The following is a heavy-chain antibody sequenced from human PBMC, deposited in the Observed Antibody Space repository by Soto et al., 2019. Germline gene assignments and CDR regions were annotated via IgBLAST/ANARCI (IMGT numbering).Heavy chain of an antibody. CDR2: IWYDGNNK. J-gene: IGHJ4*02. CDR1: GFTFRNYG. Sequence: QVQLVESGGGVVQPGRSLRLSCAASGFTFRNYGMHWVRQAPGKGLEWMALIWYDGNNKYYADSVKGRFAISRDNSKDTLYLQMNSLRAEDTAVYYCVRLGGSADYTVDYWGQGTLVTVSS. CDR3: VRLGGSADYTVDY. D-gene: IGHD3-10*01. V-gene: IGHV3-33*03.